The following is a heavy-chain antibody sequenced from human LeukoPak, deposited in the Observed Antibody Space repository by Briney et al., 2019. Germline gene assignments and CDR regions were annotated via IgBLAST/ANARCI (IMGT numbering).Heavy chain of an antibody. CDR1: GFIFTTYA. D-gene: IGHD4-23*01. CDR2: VSSSGSDT. J-gene: IGHJ4*02. V-gene: IGHV3-23*05. Sequence: GGSLRLSCAASGFIFTTYAMGWVRQLPGKGLEWVSSVSSSGSDTYYTSSVKGRFTISRDNSKNTLYLQVDSLRVEDTAVYYCARRVLGAVGYFDYWGQGALVTVSS. CDR3: ARRVLGAVGYFDY.